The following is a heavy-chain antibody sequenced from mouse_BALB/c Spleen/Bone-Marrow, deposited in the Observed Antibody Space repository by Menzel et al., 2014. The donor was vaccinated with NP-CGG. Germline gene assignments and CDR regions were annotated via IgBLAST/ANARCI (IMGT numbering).Heavy chain of an antibody. J-gene: IGHJ3*01. D-gene: IGHD2-3*01. Sequence: EVQLVESGGGLVQPGGSMKLSCVASGFTFSNYWMNWVRQSPEEGLEWVAEIRLKSNNYATHYAESVKGRFTISRDDSKGSVYLQMNNLRAEDTGIYYCTSMRRRGFAYWGQGTLVTVSA. CDR3: TSMRRRGFAY. CDR1: GFTFSNYW. V-gene: IGHV6-6*02. CDR2: IRLKSNNYAT.